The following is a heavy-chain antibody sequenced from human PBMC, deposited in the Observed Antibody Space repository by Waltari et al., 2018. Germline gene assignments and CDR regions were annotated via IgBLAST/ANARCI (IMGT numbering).Heavy chain of an antibody. CDR2: ITCDGSNK. J-gene: IGHJ4*02. CDR1: GFIFSSYG. D-gene: IGHD2-2*01. CDR3: AKDHVVVVPGGMTKVFDY. V-gene: IGHV3-30*02. Sequence: QVHLVESGGGVVQPGGSLRLSCAASGFIFSSYGMHWVRQAPGKGVGWVAFITCDGSNKYYAESMKGRFTVSRDNSKNTLFLQMNTLRAEDTAVYYCAKDHVVVVPGGMTKVFDYWGQGTLVTVSS.